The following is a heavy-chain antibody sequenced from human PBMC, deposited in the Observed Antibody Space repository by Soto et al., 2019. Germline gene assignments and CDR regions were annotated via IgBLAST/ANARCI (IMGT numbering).Heavy chain of an antibody. CDR1: GLTVSQNY. Sequence: VQLVESGGGLIQPGGSLRLSCVASGLTVSQNYMAWVRQAPEMGPQWVSVLYAEGSTYYTESVKGRFTISRDPSTNTLFLQMDGLRAEDTAVYYCVRPRPSGENYGMDVWGQGTTVTVSS. CDR2: LYAEGST. CDR3: VRPRPSGENYGMDV. J-gene: IGHJ6*02. V-gene: IGHV3-53*01. D-gene: IGHD1-26*01.